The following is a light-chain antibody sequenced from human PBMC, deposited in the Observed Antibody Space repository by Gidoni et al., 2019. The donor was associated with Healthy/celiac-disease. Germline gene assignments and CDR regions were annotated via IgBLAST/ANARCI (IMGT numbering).Light chain of an antibody. CDR2: TNN. V-gene: IGLV1-44*01. CDR3: ASWDDSLNGYV. J-gene: IGLJ1*01. CDR1: SSNIGSNT. Sequence: QSVVTQPPSASGTPGQRVTISCSGSSSNIGSNTVHWYQHLPGTAPKLLIYTNNQRPSGVPDRFSGSTSGTSASLAISGLQSADEADYYCASWDDSLNGYVFGTGTKVTVL.